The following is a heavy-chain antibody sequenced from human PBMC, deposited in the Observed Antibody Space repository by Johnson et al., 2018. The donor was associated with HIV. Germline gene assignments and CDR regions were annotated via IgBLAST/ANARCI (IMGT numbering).Heavy chain of an antibody. CDR3: ARDSGAPGNDAFDI. CDR1: GFTFTTYA. V-gene: IGHV3-30*04. Sequence: QVLLVESGGGMVQPGRSLRLSCAASGFTFTTYALHWVRRAPGKGLECVAVISYDGTYKYYADSVKGRFTISRDNSGNTLYLQMNSLRPEDTALYFCARDSGAPGNDAFDIWGQGTMVTISS. D-gene: IGHD1-26*01. J-gene: IGHJ3*02. CDR2: ISYDGTYK.